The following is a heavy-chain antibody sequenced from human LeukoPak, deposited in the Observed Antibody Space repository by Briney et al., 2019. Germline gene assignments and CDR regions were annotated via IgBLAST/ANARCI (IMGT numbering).Heavy chain of an antibody. V-gene: IGHV3-11*06. J-gene: IGHJ4*02. CDR2: IDSGSTST. CDR3: ARGRLSSGWYDD. D-gene: IGHD6-19*01. CDR1: GFIFTDYY. Sequence: PGGSLRLSCAASGFIFTDYYMSCVRQAPGKGLEWVSFIDSGSTSTKYADSVKGRFSISRDNAKNTLYLHMNSLRAEDTAVYYCARGRLSSGWYDDWGQGTLVTVSS.